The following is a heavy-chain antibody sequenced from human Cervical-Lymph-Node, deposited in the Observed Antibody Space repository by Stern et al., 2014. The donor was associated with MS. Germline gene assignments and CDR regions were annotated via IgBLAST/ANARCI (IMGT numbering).Heavy chain of an antibody. D-gene: IGHD2-15*01. CDR3: AREKSDCSGGSCFSSLDY. V-gene: IGHV1-69*11. Sequence: MQLVESGAAVKKPGSSVKVSCKSSGDTFSPHALSWVRQAPGQGLERMGRIIPILDTTDYAQKFQGRLTIAAEESTNTAYMELSSLTPYDTSVYYCAREKSDCSGGSCFSSLDYWGQGTLVTVSS. J-gene: IGHJ4*02. CDR1: GDTFSPHA. CDR2: IIPILDTT.